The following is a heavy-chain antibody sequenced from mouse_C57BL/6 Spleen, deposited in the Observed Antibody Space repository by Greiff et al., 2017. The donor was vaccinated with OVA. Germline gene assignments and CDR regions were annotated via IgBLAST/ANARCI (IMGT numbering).Heavy chain of an antibody. CDR1: GYTFTSYG. CDR3: ARGHYDYDYYAMDY. V-gene: IGHV1-58*01. CDR2: IYIGNGYT. Sequence: EVQLQQSGAELVRPGSSVKMSCKTSGYTFTSYGINWVKQRPGQGLEWIGYIYIGNGYTEYNVKFKGKATLTSDTSSSTAYMQLSSLTSEDSAIYFCARGHYDYDYYAMDYWGQGTSVTVSS. D-gene: IGHD2-4*01. J-gene: IGHJ4*01.